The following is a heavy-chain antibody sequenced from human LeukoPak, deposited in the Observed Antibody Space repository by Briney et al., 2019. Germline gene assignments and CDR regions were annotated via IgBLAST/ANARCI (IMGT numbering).Heavy chain of an antibody. J-gene: IGHJ4*02. Sequence: GGSLRLSCAASGFTFSSYGMSWVRQAPGKGLEWVSAISGSGGSTYYADSVKGRFTISRDNAKNSLYLQMNSLRAEDTAVYYCARDLQVLLWFGELDYWGQGTLVTVSS. CDR2: ISGSGGST. D-gene: IGHD3-10*01. CDR1: GFTFSSYG. V-gene: IGHV3-23*01. CDR3: ARDLQVLLWFGELDY.